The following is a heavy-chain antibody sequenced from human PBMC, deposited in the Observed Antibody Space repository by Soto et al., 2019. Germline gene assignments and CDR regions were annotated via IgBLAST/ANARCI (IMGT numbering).Heavy chain of an antibody. CDR1: GFTFSSYA. V-gene: IGHV3-23*01. Sequence: GGSLRLSCAASGFTFSSYAMSWVRQAPGRGLEWVSAISSSSDNTYYADSVKGRFTISRDNSKNALYLQMNSLRAEDTAIYYCAKAGYGSDVLWWFGPWGLGTLVTVSS. CDR2: ISSSSDNT. D-gene: IGHD5-12*01. J-gene: IGHJ5*02. CDR3: AKAGYGSDVLWWFGP.